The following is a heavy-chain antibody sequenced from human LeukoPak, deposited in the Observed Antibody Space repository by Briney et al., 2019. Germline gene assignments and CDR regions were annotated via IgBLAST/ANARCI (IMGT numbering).Heavy chain of an antibody. V-gene: IGHV3-23*01. CDR2: IYDSGGST. CDR3: AKRGVVIRVILVGFHKAAYYFDS. CDR1: GITLSNYG. J-gene: IGHJ4*02. Sequence: GGSLRLSCAVSGITLSNYGMSWVRQAPGKGLEWVAGIYDSGGSTSYADSVKGRFTISRDNPRNTLYLQMNSLRVEDTAVYFCAKRGVVIRVILVGFHKAAYYFDSWGQGALVTVSS. D-gene: IGHD3-22*01.